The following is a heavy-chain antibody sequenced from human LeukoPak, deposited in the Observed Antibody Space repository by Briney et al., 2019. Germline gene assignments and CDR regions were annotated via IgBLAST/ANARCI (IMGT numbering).Heavy chain of an antibody. CDR3: TKGLDGSTSCPDY. D-gene: IGHD2-2*01. CDR2: IKQDGSEK. Sequence: GGSLRLSCAASGFTFSSYSMSWVRQAPGRGLEWVANIKQDGSEKYYVDSVKGRFTISRDNSKNTLYLQMNSLRGEDTAVYYCTKGLDGSTSCPDYWGQGTLVTVSS. CDR1: GFTFSSYS. J-gene: IGHJ4*02. V-gene: IGHV3-7*03.